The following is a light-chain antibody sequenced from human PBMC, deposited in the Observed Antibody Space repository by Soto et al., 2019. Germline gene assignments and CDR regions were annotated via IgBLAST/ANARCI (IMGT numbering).Light chain of an antibody. V-gene: IGKV1-27*01. J-gene: IGKJ3*01. Sequence: DIQMTQSPTSLSASVGDRVTITCRASQAIRNFVAWYQQQPGKAPKLLIYAASTLQSGVPSRFSGSGSGTDFTLTINSLQPEDVATYSCQKYSSVPVFGPGTKVEIK. CDR3: QKYSSVPV. CDR1: QAIRNF. CDR2: AAS.